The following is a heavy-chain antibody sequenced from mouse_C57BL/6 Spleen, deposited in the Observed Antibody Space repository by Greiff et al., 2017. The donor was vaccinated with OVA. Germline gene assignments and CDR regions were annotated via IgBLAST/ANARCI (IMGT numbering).Heavy chain of an antibody. CDR1: GYTFTDYY. V-gene: IGHV1-26*01. J-gene: IGHJ4*01. CDR2: LNPNNGGT. D-gene: IGHD1-1*01. Sequence: EVQLQQSGPELVKPGASVKISCKASGYTFTDYYMNWVKQSHGKSLEWIGDLNPNNGGTSYNQKFKGKATLTVDKSSSTAYMELRSLTSEDSAVYYCARWGTTVVANAMDYWGQGTSVTVSS. CDR3: ARWGTTVVANAMDY.